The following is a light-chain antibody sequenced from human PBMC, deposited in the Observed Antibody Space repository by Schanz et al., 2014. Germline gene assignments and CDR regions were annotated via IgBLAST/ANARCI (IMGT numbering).Light chain of an antibody. CDR3: ASWDDSLNARV. V-gene: IGLV1-40*01. Sequence: QSVLTQPPSVSGAPGQRVTISCTGSSSNIGAGYDVHWYQLLPGTAPKLLLYGNSNRPSGVPDRFSGSKSATSASLAISGLQSEDEADYYCASWDDSLNARVFGGGTKLTVL. CDR1: SSNIGAGYD. CDR2: GNS. J-gene: IGLJ3*02.